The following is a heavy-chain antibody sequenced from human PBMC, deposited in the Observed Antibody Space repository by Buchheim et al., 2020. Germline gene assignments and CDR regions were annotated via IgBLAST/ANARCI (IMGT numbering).Heavy chain of an antibody. J-gene: IGHJ4*02. D-gene: IGHD2-15*01. CDR1: GFTFSSYA. Sequence: QVQLVESGGGVVQPGRSLRLSCAASGFTFSSYAMHWVRQAPGKGLEWVAVISYDGSNKYYADSVKGRFTISRDNSKHTLYLQMNSLRAEDTAVYYCARAGAIVVVVAAPDYWGQGTL. CDR2: ISYDGSNK. CDR3: ARAGAIVVVVAAPDY. V-gene: IGHV3-30-3*01.